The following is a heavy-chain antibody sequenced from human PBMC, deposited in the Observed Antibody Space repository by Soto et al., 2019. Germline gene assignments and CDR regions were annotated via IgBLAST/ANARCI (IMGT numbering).Heavy chain of an antibody. CDR2: ISYDGSNK. J-gene: IGHJ4*02. V-gene: IGHV3-30*18. Sequence: QVQLVESGGGVVQPGRSLRLSCAASGFTFSSYGMHWVRQAPGKGLEWVAVISYDGSNKYYADSVKGRFTISRDNSKNTLYLQMNSLRAEDTAVYYCAKDSLLYYFDYWGQGTLVTVSS. CDR1: GFTFSSYG. CDR3: AKDSLLYYFDY.